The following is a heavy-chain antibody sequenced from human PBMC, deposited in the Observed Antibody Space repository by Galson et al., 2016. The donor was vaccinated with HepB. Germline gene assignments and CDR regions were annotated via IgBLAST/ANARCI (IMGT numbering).Heavy chain of an antibody. V-gene: IGHV3-64*01. D-gene: IGHD2-2*01. J-gene: IGHJ4*02. CDR1: GFTFSSSA. CDR3: ARQSDCSSISCPSDY. Sequence: SLRLSCAASGFTFSSSAMHWVRQAPGKRPESVSAISSNGGTTYYANSVKGRLTISRDNSKNTLYLQMGGLRAEDMAVYYCARQSDCSSISCPSDYWGKGTLVTVSS. CDR2: ISSNGGTT.